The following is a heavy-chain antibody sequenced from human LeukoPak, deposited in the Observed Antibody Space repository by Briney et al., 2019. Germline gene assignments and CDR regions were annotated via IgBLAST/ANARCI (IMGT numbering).Heavy chain of an antibody. V-gene: IGHV3-7*01. CDR2: IKQDGSEK. CDR3: ATFSSSWYSDAFDI. D-gene: IGHD6-13*01. CDR1: GFTFSSYW. J-gene: IGHJ3*02. Sequence: GGSLRLSCAASGFTFSSYWMSWVRQAPGKGLEWVANIKQDGSEKYYVDSVKGRFTISRDNAKNSLYLQMNSLRAEDTAVYYCATFSSSWYSDAFDIWDQGTMVTVSS.